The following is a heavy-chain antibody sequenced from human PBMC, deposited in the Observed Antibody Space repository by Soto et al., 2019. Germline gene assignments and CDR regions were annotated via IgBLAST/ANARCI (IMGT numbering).Heavy chain of an antibody. D-gene: IGHD3-22*01. J-gene: IGHJ6*02. CDR1: GYSFTSYW. Sequence: PGESLKISCKGSGYSFTSYWIGWVRQMPGKGLEWVGIIYPGDSDTRYSPSFQGQVTISADKSISTAYLQWSSLKASDTAMYYCARHRGDSSGLGRPAGGMDVWGQGTTVTVS. CDR3: ARHRGDSSGLGRPAGGMDV. V-gene: IGHV5-51*01. CDR2: IYPGDSDT.